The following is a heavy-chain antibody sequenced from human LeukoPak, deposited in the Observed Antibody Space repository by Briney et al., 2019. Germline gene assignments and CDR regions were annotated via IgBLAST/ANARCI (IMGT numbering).Heavy chain of an antibody. CDR1: GGSISSGGYY. CDR2: IYYSGST. Sequence: SQTLSLTCTVSGGSISSGGYYWSWLRQHPGKGLEWIGYIYYSGSTYYNPSLKSRVTISVDTSKNQFSLKLSSVTAADTAVYYCARDSSIANYYYYYGMDVWGQGTTVTVSS. V-gene: IGHV4-31*03. J-gene: IGHJ6*02. CDR3: ARDSSIANYYYYYGMDV.